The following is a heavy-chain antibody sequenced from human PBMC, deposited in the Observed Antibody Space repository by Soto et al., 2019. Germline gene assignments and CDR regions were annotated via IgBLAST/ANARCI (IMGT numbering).Heavy chain of an antibody. D-gene: IGHD6-19*01. Sequence: GGSLRLSCAASGFTFSSYWMRWVRQAPGKGLVWVSRINSDGSSTSYADSVKGRFTISRDNAKNTLYLQMNSLRAEDTAVYYCARGPYSSGWFDYWGQGTLVTVSS. V-gene: IGHV3-74*01. CDR1: GFTFSSYW. CDR2: INSDGSST. J-gene: IGHJ4*02. CDR3: ARGPYSSGWFDY.